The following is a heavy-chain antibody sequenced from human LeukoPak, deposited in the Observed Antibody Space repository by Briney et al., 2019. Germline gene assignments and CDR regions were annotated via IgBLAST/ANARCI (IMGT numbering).Heavy chain of an antibody. CDR2: IYSGGST. CDR3: ARALYSSGYFDY. CDR1: GFTFSNYA. V-gene: IGHV3-53*01. D-gene: IGHD5-18*01. Sequence: SGGSLRLSCAASGFTFSNYAMSWVRQAPGKGLEWVSVIYSGGSTYYADSVKGRFTISRDNSKNTLYLQMNSLRAEDTAVYYCARALYSSGYFDYWGQGTLVTVSS. J-gene: IGHJ4*02.